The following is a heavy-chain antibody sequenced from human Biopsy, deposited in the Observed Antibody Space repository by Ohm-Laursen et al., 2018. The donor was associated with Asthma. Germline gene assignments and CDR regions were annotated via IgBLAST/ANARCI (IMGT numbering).Heavy chain of an antibody. V-gene: IGHV3-30*03. D-gene: IGHD3-3*01. CDR3: ASQSSGPDFWSGYYCFDY. Sequence: SLRLSCAASGFTFSSYGMHWVRQAPGKGLEWVAVISYDGSNKYYADSVKRRFTISRDNSKNTLYLQMNSLRAEDTAVYYCASQSSGPDFWSGYYCFDYWGQGTLVTVSS. J-gene: IGHJ4*02. CDR1: GFTFSSYG. CDR2: ISYDGSNK.